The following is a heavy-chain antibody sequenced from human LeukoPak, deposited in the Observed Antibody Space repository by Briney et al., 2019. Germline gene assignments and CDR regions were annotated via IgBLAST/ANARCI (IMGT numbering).Heavy chain of an antibody. Sequence: GGSLRLSCAASGFTFSSYAMHWVRQAPGKGLEWVAVISYDGSYKYYADSVKGRFTISRDNSKNTLYLQMNSLRAEDTAVYYCARATYYYDSSGYYCDAFDIWGQGTMVTVSS. CDR1: GFTFSSYA. J-gene: IGHJ3*02. D-gene: IGHD3-22*01. V-gene: IGHV3-30*04. CDR3: ARATYYYDSSGYYCDAFDI. CDR2: ISYDGSYK.